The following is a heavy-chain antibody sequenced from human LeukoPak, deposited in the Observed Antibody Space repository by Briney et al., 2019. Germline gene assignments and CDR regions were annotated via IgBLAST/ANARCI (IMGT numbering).Heavy chain of an antibody. J-gene: IGHJ6*02. D-gene: IGHD3-10*01. CDR1: GFTFSSYG. V-gene: IGHV3-33*01. CDR2: IWYDGSNK. CDR3: ARDQSVRGVIVSGMDV. Sequence: GGSLRLSCAASGFTFSSYGMHWVRQAPGKGLEWVAVIWYDGSNKYYADSVKGRFTISRDNSKNTLYLQMNSLRAEDTAVYYCARDQSVRGVIVSGMDVWGQGTTVTVSS.